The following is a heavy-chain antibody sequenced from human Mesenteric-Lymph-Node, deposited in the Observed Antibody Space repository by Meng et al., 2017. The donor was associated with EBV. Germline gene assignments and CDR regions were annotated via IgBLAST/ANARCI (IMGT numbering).Heavy chain of an antibody. CDR3: VKDLAVAGT. CDR2: VSGSGGST. D-gene: IGHD6-19*01. V-gene: IGHV3-23*04. CDR1: GFTFSDYF. J-gene: IGHJ5*02. Sequence: VERVGSGGGLVKAGGSLRLSCAASGFTFSDYFMSWIRQAPGKGLEWVSHVSGSGGSTYYADSVKGRFTIYRDNSKNTLYLQMNSLGVGDTAVYYCVKDLAVAGTWGQGTLVTVSS.